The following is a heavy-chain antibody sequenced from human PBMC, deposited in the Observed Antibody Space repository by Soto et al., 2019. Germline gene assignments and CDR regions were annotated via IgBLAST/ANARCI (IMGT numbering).Heavy chain of an antibody. D-gene: IGHD2-2*01. Sequence: LRLSFAVSGFTFSSYGMHWVRQAPGKGLEWVAVISYDGSNKYYADSVTGRSTISRDNSKNTLYLQMNSLRAEDTAVYYCAKVNGGLRQLLFEFYYYGMDVWGQGTTVTVSS. V-gene: IGHV3-30*18. J-gene: IGHJ6*02. CDR1: GFTFSSYG. CDR2: ISYDGSNK. CDR3: AKVNGGLRQLLFEFYYYGMDV.